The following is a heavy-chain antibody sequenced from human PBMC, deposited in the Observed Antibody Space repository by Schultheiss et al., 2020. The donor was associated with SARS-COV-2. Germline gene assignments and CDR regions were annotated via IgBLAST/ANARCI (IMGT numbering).Heavy chain of an antibody. Sequence: GGSLRLSCAASGFTFSTYAMSWVRQAPGGGLEWVSYISSGGTYIYYADSVKGRFTISRDNAKNSLDLQMSSLRAEDTAVYYCARVVGYGNNAGEVGYAMDDWGQGTTVTVSS. D-gene: IGHD1/OR15-1a*01. J-gene: IGHJ6*02. CDR2: ISSGGTYI. V-gene: IGHV3-21*05. CDR1: GFTFSTYA. CDR3: ARVVGYGNNAGEVGYAMDD.